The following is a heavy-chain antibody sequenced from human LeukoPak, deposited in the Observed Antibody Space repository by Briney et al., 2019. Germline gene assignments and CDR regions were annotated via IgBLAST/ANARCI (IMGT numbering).Heavy chain of an antibody. CDR2: ISSYDGST. Sequence: GASVKVSCKASGYTFTSYGISWVRQAPGEGLEWMGWISSYDGSTNYAQKFQDRVTVTTDTSTSTVYMELRSLRSDDTAVYYCARARLPNAYFDYWGQGTLVTVS. CDR3: ARARLPNAYFDY. D-gene: IGHD2-21*01. V-gene: IGHV1-18*01. CDR1: GYTFTSYG. J-gene: IGHJ4*02.